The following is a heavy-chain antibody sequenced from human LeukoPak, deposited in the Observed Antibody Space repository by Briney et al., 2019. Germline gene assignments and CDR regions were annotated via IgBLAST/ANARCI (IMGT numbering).Heavy chain of an antibody. Sequence: GGSLRLSCAASGFSISTNYMSWVRQAPGKGLEWVSVSYSGGTTNYIDSVKGRFTISRDNSKNRLYLQMNNLRADDTAVYYCVRSRIRAFDPWGQGTLVTVSS. V-gene: IGHV3-53*01. CDR2: SYSGGTT. J-gene: IGHJ5*02. CDR1: GFSISTNY. D-gene: IGHD3-3*02. CDR3: VRSRIRAFDP.